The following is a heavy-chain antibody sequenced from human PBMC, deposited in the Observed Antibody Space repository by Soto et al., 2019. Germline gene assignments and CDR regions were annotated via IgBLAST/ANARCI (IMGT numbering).Heavy chain of an antibody. CDR2: ISGSGGST. D-gene: IGHD3-3*01. CDR3: AKVNDFWSGYYTGSYFDY. J-gene: IGHJ4*02. CDR1: GGSFSTYW. V-gene: IGHV3-23*01. Sequence: HPSETLSLTCAFYGGSFSTYWWSWIRQPPGKGLEWVSAISGSGGSTYYADSVKGRFTISRDSSKNTLYLQMNSLRAEDTAVYYCAKVNDFWSGYYTGSYFDYWGQGTLVTVSS.